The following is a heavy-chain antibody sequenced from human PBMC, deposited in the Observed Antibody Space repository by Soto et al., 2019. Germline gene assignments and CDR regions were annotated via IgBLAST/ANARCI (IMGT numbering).Heavy chain of an antibody. Sequence: EVQLLESGGGLVQPGGSLRLSCAASGFTFSSYAMSWVRQAPGRGLEWVSAISGSGGSTYYADSVKGRFTISRDNSKNTLYLQMNSLRAEDTAVYYCAKLDYCSGGSCLIPDYWGQGTLVTVSS. CDR2: ISGSGGST. J-gene: IGHJ4*02. D-gene: IGHD2-15*01. CDR1: GFTFSSYA. CDR3: AKLDYCSGGSCLIPDY. V-gene: IGHV3-23*01.